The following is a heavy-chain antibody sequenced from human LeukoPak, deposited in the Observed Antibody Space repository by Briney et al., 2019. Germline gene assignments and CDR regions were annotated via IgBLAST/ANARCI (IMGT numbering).Heavy chain of an antibody. CDR3: AKGKTPGTSRVPFDY. Sequence: GGSLRLSCAASGFTFSSYAMHWVRQAPGKGLEWVAVISYDGSNKYYADSVKGRFTISRDNSKNTLYLQMNSLRAEDTALYYCAKGKTPGTSRVPFDYWGQGTLVTVSS. CDR1: GFTFSSYA. D-gene: IGHD1-7*01. J-gene: IGHJ4*02. CDR2: ISYDGSNK. V-gene: IGHV3-30-3*01.